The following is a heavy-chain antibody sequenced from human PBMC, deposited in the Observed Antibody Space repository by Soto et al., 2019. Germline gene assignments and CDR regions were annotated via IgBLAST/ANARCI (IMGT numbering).Heavy chain of an antibody. CDR3: ARGDSTDCSNGVCSFFYNHDMDV. J-gene: IGHJ6*02. Sequence: QVQLVQSGAEVKKPGASVKVSCKASGYSFTDYHIHWVRQAPGQGLEWLGRINPKSGGTSTAQKFQGWVPMTTDTSIGTASMELTRLTSDDTAIYYCARGDSTDCSNGVCSFFYNHDMDVWGQGTTVTVSS. D-gene: IGHD2-8*01. CDR2: INPKSGGT. CDR1: GYSFTDYH. V-gene: IGHV1-2*04.